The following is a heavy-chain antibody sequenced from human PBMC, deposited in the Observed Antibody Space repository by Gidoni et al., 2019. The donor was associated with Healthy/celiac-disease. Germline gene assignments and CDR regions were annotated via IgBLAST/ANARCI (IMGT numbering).Heavy chain of an antibody. V-gene: IGHV2-5*01. Sequence: QITLKESGPTLVKPTQTLTLTCTFSGFSLSTSGVGVGWIRQPPGKALEWLALIYWNDDKRYSPSLKSRLTITKDTSKSQVVLTMTNMDPVDTATYYCAHTRLNVLLWFGEALGFDYWGQGTLVTVSS. CDR3: AHTRLNVLLWFGEALGFDY. CDR1: GFSLSTSGVG. J-gene: IGHJ4*02. CDR2: IYWNDDK. D-gene: IGHD3-10*01.